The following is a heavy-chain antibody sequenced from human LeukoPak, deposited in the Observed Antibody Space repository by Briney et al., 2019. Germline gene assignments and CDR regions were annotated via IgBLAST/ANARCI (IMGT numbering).Heavy chain of an antibody. V-gene: IGHV5-51*01. Sequence: GESLKISCKGSGYSFTNYWIGWVRQMPGKGREWMGVIYPCDSDTRYSPSFQGQVTFSADKSLSTAYLQWSSLKASDTAMYYCVRLTYYHDSGDHSWGPGTLVTVSS. J-gene: IGHJ5*02. CDR3: VRLTYYHDSGDHS. D-gene: IGHD3-22*01. CDR1: GYSFTNYW. CDR2: IYPCDSDT.